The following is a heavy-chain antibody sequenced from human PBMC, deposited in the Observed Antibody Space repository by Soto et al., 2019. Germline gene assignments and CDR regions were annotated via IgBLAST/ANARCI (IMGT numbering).Heavy chain of an antibody. D-gene: IGHD6-19*01. V-gene: IGHV1-18*01. J-gene: IGHJ4*02. CDR2: ISAYNGTA. CDR1: GYTFTNYG. Sequence: GASVKVSCKASGYTFTNYGISWVRQAPGQGLEWMGWISAYNGTANYAQKFQGRVTITADESTSTAYMELSSLRSEDTAVYYCAKGGRQWLVTSDFNYWGQGALVTVSS. CDR3: AKGGRQWLVTSDFNY.